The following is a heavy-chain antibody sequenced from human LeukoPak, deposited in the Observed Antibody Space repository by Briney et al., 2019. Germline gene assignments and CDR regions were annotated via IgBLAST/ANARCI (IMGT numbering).Heavy chain of an antibody. D-gene: IGHD5-24*01. Sequence: SETLSLTCVVSGDSISSGSHYWSWIRQPPGKKLEWIGGLYYNGNTNYNPSPKSRVTIPVDTSENQFSLKLTSVTAADTAVYYCAREGQDGYHTGWFDPWGQGALVTVSS. V-gene: IGHV4-61*01. CDR3: AREGQDGYHTGWFDP. J-gene: IGHJ5*02. CDR2: LYYNGNT. CDR1: GDSISSGSHY.